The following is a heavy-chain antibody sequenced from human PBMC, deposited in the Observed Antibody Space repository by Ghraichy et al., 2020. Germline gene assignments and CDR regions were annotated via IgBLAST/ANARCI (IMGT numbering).Heavy chain of an antibody. CDR3: AEAGGGHWYFDL. J-gene: IGHJ2*01. D-gene: IGHD6-13*01. V-gene: IGHV3-73*01. Sequence: GGSLRLSCAASGFTFSGSAMHWVRQASGKGLEWVGRIRSKTDSYATAYAASVNGRFTISRDDSKNTAYLQMNSLKTEDTAVYYCAEAGGGHWYFDLWGRGALVTVSS. CDR2: IRSKTDSYAT. CDR1: GFTFSGSA.